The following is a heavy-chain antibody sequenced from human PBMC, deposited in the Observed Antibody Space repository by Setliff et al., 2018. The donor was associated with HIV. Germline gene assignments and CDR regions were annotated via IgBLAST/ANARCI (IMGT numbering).Heavy chain of an antibody. D-gene: IGHD6-19*01. CDR2: IYASGST. J-gene: IGHJ5*02. V-gene: IGHV4-4*07. CDR3: AREATVAGVLHWFDP. Sequence: SETLSLTCTVSGGSISSYYWSWIRQPAGKGLEWIGRIYASGSTNYNPSLKSRVSMSVDTSKNQVSLNMNSVTAADTAVYYCAREATVAGVLHWFDPWGQGTLVTVSS. CDR1: GGSISSYY.